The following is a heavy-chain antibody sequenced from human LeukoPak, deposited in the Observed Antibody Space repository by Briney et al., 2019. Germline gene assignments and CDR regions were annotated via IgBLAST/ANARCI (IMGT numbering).Heavy chain of an antibody. Sequence: PSETLSLTCAVSGYSISRGYYWGWIRQPPGKGLEWIGSIFHSGSTHYNPSLKSRLNMSVDTSKNQISLKLSSVAAADTAVYYCARASGSYGSGSYYYYGMDVWGKGTTVTVSS. D-gene: IGHD3-10*01. V-gene: IGHV4-38-2*01. J-gene: IGHJ6*04. CDR1: GYSISRGYY. CDR2: IFHSGST. CDR3: ARASGSYGSGSYYYYGMDV.